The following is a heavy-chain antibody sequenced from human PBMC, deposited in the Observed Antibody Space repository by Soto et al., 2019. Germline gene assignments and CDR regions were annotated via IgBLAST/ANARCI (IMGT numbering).Heavy chain of an antibody. CDR3: EHSSRGIEAPNWFDP. CDR1: GFSLSTSGVG. Sequence: SGRTLGNPTQTLALTRTFSGFSLSTSGVGVGWIRQPPGKALEWLALIYWDDDKRYSPSLKSRLTITKDTSKNQVVLTMTNMDPVDTATYYCEHSSRGIEAPNWFDPWGHGTPVPVSP. CDR2: IYWDDDK. D-gene: IGHD6-13*01. J-gene: IGHJ5*02. V-gene: IGHV2-5*02.